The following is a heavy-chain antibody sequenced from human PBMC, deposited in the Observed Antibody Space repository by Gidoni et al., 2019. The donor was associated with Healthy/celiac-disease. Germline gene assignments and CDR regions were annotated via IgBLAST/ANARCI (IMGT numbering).Heavy chain of an antibody. D-gene: IGHD3-10*01. Sequence: QVQLVQSGAEVKKPGASVKVSCKASGYTFTSYYMHWVRQAPGQGLEWMGIINPSGGSTSYAQKFQGRVTMTRDTSTSTVYMELSSLRSEDTAVYYCAREDGSGSYYYYYGMDVWGQGTTVTVSS. CDR3: AREDGSGSYYYYYGMDV. V-gene: IGHV1-46*01. CDR1: GYTFTSYY. CDR2: INPSGGST. J-gene: IGHJ6*02.